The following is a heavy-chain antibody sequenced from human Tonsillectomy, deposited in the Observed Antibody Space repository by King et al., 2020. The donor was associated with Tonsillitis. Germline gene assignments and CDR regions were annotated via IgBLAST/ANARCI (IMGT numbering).Heavy chain of an antibody. CDR1: GFTFSSYG. V-gene: IGHV3-30*02. CDR3: AKARFLHSSRWRHWGDY. Sequence: VQLVESGGGVVQPGGSLRLSCAASGFTFSSYGMHWVRQAPGKGLEWVAFIRYDGSNKYYADSVKGRFTISRDNSKNTLDLQMNSLRAEDTAVYYCAKARFLHSSRWRHWGDYWGQGPLVTVSS. CDR2: IRYDGSNK. D-gene: IGHD6-19*01. J-gene: IGHJ4*02.